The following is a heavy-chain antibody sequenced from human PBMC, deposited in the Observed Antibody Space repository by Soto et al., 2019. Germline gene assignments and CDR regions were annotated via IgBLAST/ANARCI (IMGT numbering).Heavy chain of an antibody. Sequence: QVQLVQSGAEVKKPGASVKVSCKASGYTFTSYGISWVRQAPGQGLEWMGWISAYNGNTNYAQKLQGRVTMTTDTSARRAYVELRSLRSDDTAVYYCGRDICTGPCCGSSYIPFDYWGQGTLVNGSS. J-gene: IGHJ4*02. CDR2: ISAYNGNT. V-gene: IGHV1-18*04. CDR1: GYTFTSYG. CDR3: GRDICTGPCCGSSYIPFDY. D-gene: IGHD6-6*01.